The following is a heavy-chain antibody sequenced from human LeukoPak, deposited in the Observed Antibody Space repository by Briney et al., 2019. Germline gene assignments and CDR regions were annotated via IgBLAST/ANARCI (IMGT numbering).Heavy chain of an antibody. J-gene: IGHJ2*01. Sequence: SETLSLTCTVSGASISSGGYCWGWLRQQPGKGPEWFVYIYYSGSTYYNPSLKSRVTISVDTFKNQFSLKRSSVTAADTAVYYCARAEWLRKYWYFDLWGRGTLVTVSS. CDR2: IYYSGST. D-gene: IGHD5-12*01. V-gene: IGHV4-31*03. CDR3: ARAEWLRKYWYFDL. CDR1: GASISSGGYC.